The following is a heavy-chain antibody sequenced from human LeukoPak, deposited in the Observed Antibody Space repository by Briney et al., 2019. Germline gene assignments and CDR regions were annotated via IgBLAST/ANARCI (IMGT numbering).Heavy chain of an antibody. Sequence: PGGSLRLSCAASGFTFSSYAMHWVRQAPGKGLEWVAVISYDGSNKYYADSVKGRFTISRDNSKNTLYLQMNSLRAEDTAVYYRARGSVRGSYYLRYFDYWGQGTLVTVSS. CDR1: GFTFSSYA. D-gene: IGHD1-26*01. V-gene: IGHV3-30-3*01. CDR3: ARGSVRGSYYLRYFDY. J-gene: IGHJ4*02. CDR2: ISYDGSNK.